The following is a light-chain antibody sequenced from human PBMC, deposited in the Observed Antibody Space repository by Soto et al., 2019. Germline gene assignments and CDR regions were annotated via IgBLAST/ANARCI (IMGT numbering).Light chain of an antibody. Sequence: DIVLTQSPGTLSLSPGERANLSCRASQSVSSSYLAWYQQKPGQAPRLLIYGASSRATGIPDRFSGSGSGTDFTLTISRLEPEDFAVYYCQQRSNWPLTFGQGTRLEIK. CDR3: QQRSNWPLT. J-gene: IGKJ5*01. V-gene: IGKV3D-20*02. CDR1: QSVSSSY. CDR2: GAS.